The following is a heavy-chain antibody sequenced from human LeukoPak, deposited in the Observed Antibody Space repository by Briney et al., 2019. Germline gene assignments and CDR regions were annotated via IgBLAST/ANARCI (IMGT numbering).Heavy chain of an antibody. D-gene: IGHD3-10*01. V-gene: IGHV1-2*02. CDR1: GGTFSSYA. CDR3: ARRGFGSGSYLDS. CDR2: INPSGGT. Sequence: ASVKVSCKASGGTFSSYAISWVRQAPGQGLEWMGWINPSGGTNYAQKFQGRVTMTRDTSISTAYMELSRLRSDDTAVYYCARRGFGSGSYLDSWGQGTLVTVSS. J-gene: IGHJ4*02.